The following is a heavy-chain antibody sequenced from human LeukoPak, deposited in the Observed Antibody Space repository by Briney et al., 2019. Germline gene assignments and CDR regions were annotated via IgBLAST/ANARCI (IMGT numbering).Heavy chain of an antibody. Sequence: SQTLSLTCAVSGGSISSGGYYWNWIRQSPTKGLEWIGYISYSGSTNYNPSLKSRVTISLDTSKNQFSLKVRSVTAADTAVYYCARGFDSKSTYFDYWGQGTLVTVSS. CDR3: ARGFDSKSTYFDY. J-gene: IGHJ4*02. D-gene: IGHD5-12*01. V-gene: IGHV4-61*08. CDR2: ISYSGST. CDR1: GGSISSGGYY.